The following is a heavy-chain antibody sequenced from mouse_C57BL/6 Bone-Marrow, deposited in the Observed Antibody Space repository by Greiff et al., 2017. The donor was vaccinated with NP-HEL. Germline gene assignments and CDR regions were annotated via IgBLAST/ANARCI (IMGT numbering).Heavy chain of an antibody. Sequence: QVQLQQPGAELVMPGASVKLSCKASGYTFTSYWMHWVKQRPGQGLEWIGEIDPSDSYTNYNQKFKGKSTLTVDKSSSTASMQLSSLTSEDSAVYVCARVGDGSMGPHYFDYWGQVTTLTVSS. CDR1: GYTFTSYW. CDR3: ARVGDGSMGPHYFDY. D-gene: IGHD2-3*01. J-gene: IGHJ2*01. CDR2: IDPSDSYT. V-gene: IGHV1-69*01.